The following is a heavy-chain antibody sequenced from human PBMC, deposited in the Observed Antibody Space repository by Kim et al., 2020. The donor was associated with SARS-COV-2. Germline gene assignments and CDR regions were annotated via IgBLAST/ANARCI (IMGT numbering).Heavy chain of an antibody. D-gene: IGHD3-9*01. CDR2: ISSDGSTT. CDR1: GFTFSFHT. Sequence: GGSLRLSCAASGFTFSFHTMHWVRQAPGKGLEFVSAISSDGSTTYYAGSVRGRFTISRDNSRNTLYLQMGSLGAEDTAVYYCARADMTGTADYWGQGTLV. V-gene: IGHV3-64*02. CDR3: ARADMTGTADY. J-gene: IGHJ4*02.